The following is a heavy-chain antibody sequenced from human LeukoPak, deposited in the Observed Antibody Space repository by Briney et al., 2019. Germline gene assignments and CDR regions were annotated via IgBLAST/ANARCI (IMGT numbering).Heavy chain of an antibody. CDR3: ARDQRIVVVITDSLGFDY. J-gene: IGHJ4*02. CDR2: ISAYNGNT. V-gene: IGHV1-18*01. Sequence: ASVKVSCKASGYTFTSYGISWVRQAPGQGLEWMGWISAYNGNTNYAQKLQGRVTMTTDTSTSTAYMELRSLRSDDTAVYYCARDQRIVVVITDSLGFDYWGQGTLVTVSS. CDR1: GYTFTSYG. D-gene: IGHD3-22*01.